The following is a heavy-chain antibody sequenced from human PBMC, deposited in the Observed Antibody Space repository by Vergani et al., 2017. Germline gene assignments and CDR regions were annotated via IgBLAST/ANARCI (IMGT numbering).Heavy chain of an antibody. CDR3: ATRDCGGDCYSAVRFDY. CDR1: GYSFTSYW. J-gene: IGHJ4*02. CDR2: IYPGDSDT. D-gene: IGHD2-21*01. V-gene: IGHV5-51*01. Sequence: EVQLVQSGAEVKKPGESLTISCKGSGYSFTSYWIGWVRQMPGKGREWMGIIYPGDSDTRYSPSFQGQVTISADKSNSTAYLQWSSLKASETAMYYCATRDCGGDCYSAVRFDYWGQGTLVTVSS.